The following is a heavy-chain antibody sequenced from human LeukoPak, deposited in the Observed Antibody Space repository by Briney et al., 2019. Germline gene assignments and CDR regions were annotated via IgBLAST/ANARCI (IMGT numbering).Heavy chain of an antibody. CDR3: ARLRAVVDY. CDR2: IYYSGST. V-gene: IGHV4-39*01. J-gene: IGHJ4*02. CDR1: GGSISSSSYY. Sequence: PSETLSLTCTVSGGSISSSSYYWGWIRQPPGKGLEWIGSIYYSGSTYYNPSLKSRVTISVDTSKNQFPLKLSSVTAADTAVYYCARLRAVVDYWGQGTLVTVSS.